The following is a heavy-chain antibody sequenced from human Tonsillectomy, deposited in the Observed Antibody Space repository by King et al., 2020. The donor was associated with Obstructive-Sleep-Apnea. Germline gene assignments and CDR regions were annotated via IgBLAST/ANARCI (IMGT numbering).Heavy chain of an antibody. D-gene: IGHD3-22*01. CDR1: GFTFDDYA. Sequence: VQLVESGRGLVQPGRSLRLSCATSGFTFDDYAMHWVRQAPGKGLEWVSGISWNSGTIGYAASVKGRFTISRDNAQKSLYLQMNSLRAEDTAFYYCTKGYYDTNGYYFDYWGQGTLVTVSS. V-gene: IGHV3-9*01. CDR2: ISWNSGTI. J-gene: IGHJ4*02. CDR3: TKGYYDTNGYYFDY.